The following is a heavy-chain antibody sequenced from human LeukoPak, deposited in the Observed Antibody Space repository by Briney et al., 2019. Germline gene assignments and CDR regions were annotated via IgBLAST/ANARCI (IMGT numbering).Heavy chain of an antibody. CDR2: IYYSGST. V-gene: IGHV4-39*07. CDR1: GGSISSSSYY. Sequence: SETLSLTCTVSGGSISSSSYYWGWIRQPPGKGLEWIGSIYYSGSTYYNPSLKSRVTISVDKSKNQFSLKLSSVTAADTAVYYCARERTRYYYDSSGLHFDYWGQGTLVTVSS. D-gene: IGHD3-22*01. J-gene: IGHJ4*02. CDR3: ARERTRYYYDSSGLHFDY.